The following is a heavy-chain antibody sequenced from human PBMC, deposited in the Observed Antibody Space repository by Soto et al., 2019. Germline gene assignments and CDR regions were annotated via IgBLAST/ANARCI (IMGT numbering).Heavy chain of an antibody. CDR1: VGTFSSYA. Sequence: QVQLVQSGAEVKKPGSSVKVSCKVSVGTFSSYAISWVRQAPGQVLEWMVWIISIFGTANYAQKFQGRVTITADKSMSTANTELSSLRSEKPVVSYCARVTNNYGSTPTLYGMDVWGQGTTVTLSS. CDR2: IISIFGTA. D-gene: IGHD3-10*01. CDR3: ARVTNNYGSTPTLYGMDV. J-gene: IGHJ6*02. V-gene: IGHV1-69*14.